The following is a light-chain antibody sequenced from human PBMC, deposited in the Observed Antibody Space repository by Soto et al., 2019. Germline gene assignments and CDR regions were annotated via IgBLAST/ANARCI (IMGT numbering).Light chain of an antibody. V-gene: IGKV3-15*01. J-gene: IGKJ4*01. CDR3: QQDDNWPLT. Sequence: EIVMTQSPATLSVSPGERATLSCRASQSVRDNLAWYQQQPGQPPRLLIYGTSIRATGIPARFSGGASGTEFTLTISSLQSEDLAVYYCQQDDNWPLTFGGGTKVEIK. CDR2: GTS. CDR1: QSVRDN.